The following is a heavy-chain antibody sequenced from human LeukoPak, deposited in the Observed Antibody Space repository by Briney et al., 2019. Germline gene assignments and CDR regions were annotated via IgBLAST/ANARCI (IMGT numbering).Heavy chain of an antibody. D-gene: IGHD3-10*01. V-gene: IGHV4-39*07. CDR3: ARGGQSYGRRYYYYYMDV. J-gene: IGHJ6*03. CDR2: IYYSGST. Sequence: PSETLSLTCTVSGGSISSSSYYWGWIRQPPGKGLEWIGSIYYSGSTYYNPSLKSRVTISVDTSKNQFSLKLSSVTAADTAVYYCARGGQSYGRRYYYYYMDVWGKGTTVTVSS. CDR1: GGSISSSSYY.